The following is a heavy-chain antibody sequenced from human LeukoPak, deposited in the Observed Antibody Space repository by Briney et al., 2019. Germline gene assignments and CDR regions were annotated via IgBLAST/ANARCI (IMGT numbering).Heavy chain of an antibody. V-gene: IGHV3-23*01. CDR1: GFTFSKYA. J-gene: IGHJ4*02. Sequence: GGSLRLSCAASGFTFSKYAMTWVRQAPGKGLEWVSAISSSTLKIYYADSVKGRFTISRDNSKNTLYLQMNSVRAEDTAVYYCARVNRQQEATPLDYWGQGTLVTVSS. D-gene: IGHD1-14*01. CDR2: ISSSTLKI. CDR3: ARVNRQQEATPLDY.